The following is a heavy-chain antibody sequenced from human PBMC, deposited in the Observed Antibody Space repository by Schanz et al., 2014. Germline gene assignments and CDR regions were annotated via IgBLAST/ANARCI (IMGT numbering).Heavy chain of an antibody. D-gene: IGHD6-13*01. CDR3: ASSGAGYSSSWDFDY. CDR1: GYAFTTYG. V-gene: IGHV1-18*01. Sequence: QVQLVQSGAEVKKPGASVRVSCKVSGYAFTTYGISWVRQAPGQGPEFMGWISTFRNEDTNSAQRFQGRVTMTTDTSTSTAYMDVSSLRSEDTAVYYCASSGAGYSSSWDFDYWGQGTLVTVSS. CDR2: ISTFRNEDT. J-gene: IGHJ4*02.